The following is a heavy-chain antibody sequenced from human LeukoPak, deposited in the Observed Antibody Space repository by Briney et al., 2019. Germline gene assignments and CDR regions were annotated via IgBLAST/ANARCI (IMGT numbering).Heavy chain of an antibody. CDR3: TRVGYIDEGIDY. Sequence: GGSLRLSCAASGFTFSSYSMNWVRQAPGKGLEWVANIKQDGSKKSYVDSVKGRFTISRDNAKNSLYLQMNSLRAEDTAIYYCTRVGYIDEGIDYWGQGTLVTASS. J-gene: IGHJ4*02. D-gene: IGHD5-24*01. V-gene: IGHV3-7*04. CDR2: IKQDGSKK. CDR1: GFTFSSYS.